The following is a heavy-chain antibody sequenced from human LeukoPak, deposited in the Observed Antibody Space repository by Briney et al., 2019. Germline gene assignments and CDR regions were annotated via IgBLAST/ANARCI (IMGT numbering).Heavy chain of an antibody. Sequence: SGTLSLTSASSVGSISSSNRWSCVRPPPGKGLEWIGGINHSGTTNYNPSLKSRVTISVDKSKNQFPLKLSSVSAADTAVYYCARDRYDILTGWALYGMDVWGKGTTVTVSS. CDR2: INHSGTT. D-gene: IGHD3-9*01. CDR3: ARDRYDILTGWALYGMDV. J-gene: IGHJ6*04. CDR1: VGSISSSNR. V-gene: IGHV4-4*02.